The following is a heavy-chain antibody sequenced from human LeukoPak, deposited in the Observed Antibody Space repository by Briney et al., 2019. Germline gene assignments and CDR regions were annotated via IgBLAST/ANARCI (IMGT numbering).Heavy chain of an antibody. CDR3: ARGKDTAMVNYGMDV. V-gene: IGHV3-74*01. D-gene: IGHD5-18*01. CDR2: INEDGSTT. Sequence: PGGSLRLSCAASGFTFSSNWMHWVRQAPGKGLVWVSCINEDGSTTNYADSVKGRSTIFRDNAKNTLYLQMNSLRAEDTAVYYCARGKDTAMVNYGMDVWGQGTTVTVSS. J-gene: IGHJ6*02. CDR1: GFTFSSNW.